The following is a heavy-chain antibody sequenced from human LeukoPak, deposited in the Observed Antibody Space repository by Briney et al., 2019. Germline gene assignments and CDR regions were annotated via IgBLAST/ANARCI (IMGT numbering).Heavy chain of an antibody. V-gene: IGHV3-7*01. J-gene: IGHJ4*02. Sequence: PVQSLRLSCAASGFRFGDYWMTWARHVPGKGLEWVANINQDGAEKHYANSVVGRFIISRDNAKNSLYLEMDSLKVDDTAVYYCARVGAWDLQRVFDYWGQGTLVT. D-gene: IGHD1-26*01. CDR2: INQDGAEK. CDR1: GFRFGDYW. CDR3: ARVGAWDLQRVFDY.